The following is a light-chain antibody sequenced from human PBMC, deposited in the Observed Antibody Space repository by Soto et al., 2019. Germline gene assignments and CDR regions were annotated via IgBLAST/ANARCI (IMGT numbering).Light chain of an antibody. CDR1: QGISSY. Sequence: DIQLTQSPSFLSASVGDRVTITCRASQGISSYLAWYQQKPGKAPKLLIYAASTMQSGVPSRFSGSGSGTEFTLTISSLQLEDFATYYCQQLNSYPFMVTFGPGTKVDIK. V-gene: IGKV1-9*01. CDR3: QQLNSYPFMVT. J-gene: IGKJ3*01. CDR2: AAS.